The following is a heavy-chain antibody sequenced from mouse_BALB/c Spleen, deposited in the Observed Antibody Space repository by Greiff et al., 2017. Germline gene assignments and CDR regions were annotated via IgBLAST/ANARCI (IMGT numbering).Heavy chain of an antibody. CDR1: GYTFTSYW. CDR3: ARRYGNYGLVYAMDY. J-gene: IGHJ4*01. CDR2: INPSTGYT. Sequence: QVQLQQSGAELAKPGASVKMSCKASGYTFTSYWMHWVKQRPGQGLEWIGYINPSTGYTEYNQKFKDKATLTADKSSSTAYMQLSSLTSEDSAVYYCARRYGNYGLVYAMDYWGQGTSVTVSS. V-gene: IGHV1-7*01. D-gene: IGHD2-10*02.